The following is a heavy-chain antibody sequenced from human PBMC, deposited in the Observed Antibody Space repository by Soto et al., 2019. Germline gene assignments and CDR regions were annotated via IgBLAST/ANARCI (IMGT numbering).Heavy chain of an antibody. V-gene: IGHV3-74*03. CDR1: GFIFSSYW. CDR2: INSDGRNT. D-gene: IGHD3-22*01. Sequence: PGGSLRLSCAASGFIFSSYWMHWVRQVPGKGPVWVARINSDGRNTKYADSVKGRFTISRDNAKNTLYLQMNSLRAEDTAVYYCAKRPDSSDSSGYPAWGQGIQVTVSS. CDR3: AKRPDSSDSSGYPA. J-gene: IGHJ5*02.